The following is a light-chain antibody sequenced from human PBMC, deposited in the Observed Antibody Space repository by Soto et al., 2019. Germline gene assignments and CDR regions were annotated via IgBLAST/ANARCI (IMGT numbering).Light chain of an antibody. CDR2: EGS. Sequence: QSVLTQPASVSGSPGQSITISCTGTSSDVGSYNLVSWYQQHPGKAPELMIYEGSKRPSGVSNRFSGSKSGNTASLTISGLQAEDEADYYCCSYAGSVVFGGGTKLTVL. CDR1: SSDVGSYNL. J-gene: IGLJ2*01. CDR3: CSYAGSVV. V-gene: IGLV2-23*01.